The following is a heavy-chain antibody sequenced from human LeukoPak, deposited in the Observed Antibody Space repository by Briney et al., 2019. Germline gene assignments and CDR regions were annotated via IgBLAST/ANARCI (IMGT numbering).Heavy chain of an antibody. Sequence: GESLKISCKGSGYSFTSYWIGWVRQMPGKGLEWMGIIYPGDSDTRYSPSFQGQVTISADKSISTAYLQWSSLKASDTALDYCGGTWYDCNGYYYGIDYWGQGTLVTVSS. J-gene: IGHJ4*02. CDR3: GGTWYDCNGYYYGIDY. V-gene: IGHV5-51*01. CDR1: GYSFTSYW. CDR2: IYPGDSDT. D-gene: IGHD3-22*01.